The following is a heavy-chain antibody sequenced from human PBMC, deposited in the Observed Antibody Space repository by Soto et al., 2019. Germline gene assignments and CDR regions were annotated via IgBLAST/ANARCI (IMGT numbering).Heavy chain of an antibody. Sequence: SETLCLTWTVSGGSITSRDHHWGWIRQPPGKGLEWIGSIFYSGTTYYSPSLKSRVTISVDPPKNQFSLKLSSVTAADTAVYYCAREDKSAPDHWGQGTLVTVSS. V-gene: IGHV4-39*01. CDR2: IFYSGTT. CDR3: AREDKSAPDH. D-gene: IGHD2-15*01. J-gene: IGHJ5*02. CDR1: GGSITSRDHH.